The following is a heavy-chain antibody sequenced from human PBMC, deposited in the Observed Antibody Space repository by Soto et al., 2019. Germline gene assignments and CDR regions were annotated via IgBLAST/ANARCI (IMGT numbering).Heavy chain of an antibody. CDR3: ARHVYSSSIWFDP. CDR2: IYYSGST. CDR1: GGSISSYY. Sequence: SETLSLTCTVSGGSISSYYWSWIRQPPGKGLEWIGYIYYSGSTNYNPSLKSRFTISVDTSKNQFSLKLSSVTAADTAVYYCARHVYSSSIWFDPWGQGTLVTVSS. V-gene: IGHV4-59*08. J-gene: IGHJ5*02. D-gene: IGHD6-13*01.